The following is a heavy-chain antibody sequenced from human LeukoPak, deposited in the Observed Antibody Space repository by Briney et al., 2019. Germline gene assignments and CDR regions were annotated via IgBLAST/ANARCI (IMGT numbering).Heavy chain of an antibody. J-gene: IGHJ5*02. Sequence: SETLSLTCIVSGASIRNYNNYWGWIRQPPGKGLEWIGSVFYTGSTYYNPSLQSRITVSVDTSKNQFSLKLTSVTAADTAVYYCVRHSNWNGGVDWFDPWGQGTQVTVSS. CDR2: VFYTGST. CDR1: GASIRNYNNY. CDR3: VRHSNWNGGVDWFDP. V-gene: IGHV4-39*01. D-gene: IGHD1-20*01.